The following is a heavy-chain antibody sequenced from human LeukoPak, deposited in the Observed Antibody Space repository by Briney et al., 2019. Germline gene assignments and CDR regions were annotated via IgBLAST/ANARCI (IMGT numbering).Heavy chain of an antibody. D-gene: IGHD1-26*01. CDR3: AKDNEDSGSDNALDY. V-gene: IGHV3-43*02. CDR2: ISGDGGRT. CDR1: GFTSDDYA. J-gene: IGHJ4*02. Sequence: PGGSRRPSCAPSGFTSDDYAMHCVRQAPEKCLEWVSPISGDGGRTYYADSVKGRLTISRDNSKKSLYLQINSVITEDPALNCCAKDNEDSGSDNALDYWGQGTLVTVSS.